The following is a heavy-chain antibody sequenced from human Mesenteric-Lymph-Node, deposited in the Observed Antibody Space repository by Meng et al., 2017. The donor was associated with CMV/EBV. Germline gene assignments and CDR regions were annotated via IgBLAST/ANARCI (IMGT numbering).Heavy chain of an antibody. Sequence: GESLKISCAASGFTVSSNYMSWVRQAPGKGLEWVSVIYSGGSTYYADSVKGRFTISRDNSKNTLYLQMNSLRAEDTAVYYCARAASGSSPSDYWGQGTLVTVSS. V-gene: IGHV3-53*01. CDR3: ARAASGSSPSDY. CDR2: IYSGGST. J-gene: IGHJ4*02. D-gene: IGHD1-26*01. CDR1: GFTVSSNY.